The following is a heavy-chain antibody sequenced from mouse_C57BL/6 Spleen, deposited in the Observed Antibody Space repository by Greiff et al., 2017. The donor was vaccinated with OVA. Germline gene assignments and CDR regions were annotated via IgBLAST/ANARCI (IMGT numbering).Heavy chain of an antibody. CDR3: TRDRGLDYDYAMDY. Sequence: EVMLVESGEGLVKPGGSLKLSCAASGFTFSSYAMSWVRQTPEKRLEWVAYISSGGDYIYYADTVKGRFTISRDNARNTLYLQMSSLKSEDTAMYYCTRDRGLDYDYAMDYWGQGTSVTVSS. D-gene: IGHD2-4*01. CDR1: GFTFSSYA. V-gene: IGHV5-9-1*02. CDR2: ISSGGDYI. J-gene: IGHJ4*01.